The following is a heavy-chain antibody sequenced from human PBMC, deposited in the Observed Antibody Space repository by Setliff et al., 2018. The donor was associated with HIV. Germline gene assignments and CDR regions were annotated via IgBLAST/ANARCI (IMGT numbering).Heavy chain of an antibody. Sequence: PGGSLRLSCAASGFTFRNYQMNWVRQAPGRGLEWVSSISIGSGAAIYYAESVQGRFTVSRDNSKNTVYLQMNSLRAEDTAEYYCAKELAASGLGYFDSWGRGILVTVSS. CDR3: AKELAASGLGYFDS. D-gene: IGHD3-22*01. CDR1: GFTFRNYQ. CDR2: ISIGSGAAI. V-gene: IGHV3-21*04. J-gene: IGHJ4*02.